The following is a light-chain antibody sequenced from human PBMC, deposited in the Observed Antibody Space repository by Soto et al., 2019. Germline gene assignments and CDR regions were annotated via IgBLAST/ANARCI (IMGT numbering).Light chain of an antibody. CDR3: QQTYSPPRT. J-gene: IGKJ4*01. Sequence: DIQMTQSPSSLSASVGDRVTITCRAGQNINNYLNWYQQKPGEAPNLLIFASSTLHSGVSSRFSGSGSGTDFTLTISSLQPEDFATYDGQQTYSPPRTFGGGTKV. CDR1: QNINNY. V-gene: IGKV1-39*01. CDR2: ASS.